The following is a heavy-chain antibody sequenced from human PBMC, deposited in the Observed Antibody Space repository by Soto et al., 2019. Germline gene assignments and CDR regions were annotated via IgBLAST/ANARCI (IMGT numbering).Heavy chain of an antibody. Sequence: SETLSLTCTVSGGSISGYYWSWIRQPPGKGLEWIGYMYNTGSTVYNPSFKSRVTISVDTSKNQFSLTLNSVTAADTAMYFCVREPLTWGQGTLVTVSS. CDR3: VREPLT. J-gene: IGHJ4*02. CDR1: GGSISGYY. V-gene: IGHV4-59*12. CDR2: MYNTGST.